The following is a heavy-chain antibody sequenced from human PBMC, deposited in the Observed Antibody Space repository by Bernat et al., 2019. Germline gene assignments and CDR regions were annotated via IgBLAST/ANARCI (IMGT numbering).Heavy chain of an antibody. CDR3: AKDRGYCSGGSCYVYGMDV. Sequence: QVQLVESGGGVVQPGRSLRLSCAASGFTFSSYGMHWVRQAPGKGLEWVAVISYDGSNKYYADSVKGRFTISRDNSKSTLYLQMKSLRAEDTAVYYCAKDRGYCSGGSCYVYGMDVWGQGTTVTVSS. CDR2: ISYDGSNK. J-gene: IGHJ6*02. V-gene: IGHV3-30*18. D-gene: IGHD2-15*01. CDR1: GFTFSSYG.